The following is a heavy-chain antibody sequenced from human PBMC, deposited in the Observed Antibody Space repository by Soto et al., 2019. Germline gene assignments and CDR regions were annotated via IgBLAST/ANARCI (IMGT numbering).Heavy chain of an antibody. V-gene: IGHV4-59*08. J-gene: IGHJ4*02. Sequence: QVQLQESGPGLVKPSETLSLTCTVSGGSISSYYWSWIRQPPGKGLEWIGYIYYSGSTNYNPSLKSRVTLSVDTSKNHFSLKLSSVTAADTAVYYCARRVDYVWGSYRYSPYFDYWGQGTLVTVSS. D-gene: IGHD3-16*02. CDR2: IYYSGST. CDR3: ARRVDYVWGSYRYSPYFDY. CDR1: GGSISSYY.